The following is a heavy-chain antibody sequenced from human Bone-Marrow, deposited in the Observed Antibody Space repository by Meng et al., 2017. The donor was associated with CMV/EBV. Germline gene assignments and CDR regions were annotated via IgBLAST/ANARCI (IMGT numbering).Heavy chain of an antibody. D-gene: IGHD3-16*02. CDR1: GGTFSSYA. CDR2: IIPILGIA. Sequence: SVKVSCKASGGTFSSYAISWVRQAPGQGLEWMGGIIPILGIANYAQKFQGRVTITADKSTSTAYMELSSLRSEDTAVYYCARAPRYDYVWGSYRYTGGFDYWGQGTRVTVSS. CDR3: ARAPRYDYVWGSYRYTGGFDY. J-gene: IGHJ4*02. V-gene: IGHV1-69*10.